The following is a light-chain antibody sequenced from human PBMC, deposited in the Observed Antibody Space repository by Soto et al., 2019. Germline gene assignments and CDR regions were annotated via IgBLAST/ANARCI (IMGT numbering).Light chain of an antibody. CDR1: QSVNSNF. Sequence: EIVLTQSPGTLSLSPGERATLSCRTSQSVNSNFLAWYQQKPGQAHRLLVYGSSTRAAGVPDRFSGSGSGTDFTLTISRLEPEDFAVYYCQQYGHTPLLYTFGQGTKLGVK. CDR3: QQYGHTPLLYT. V-gene: IGKV3-20*01. J-gene: IGKJ2*01. CDR2: GSS.